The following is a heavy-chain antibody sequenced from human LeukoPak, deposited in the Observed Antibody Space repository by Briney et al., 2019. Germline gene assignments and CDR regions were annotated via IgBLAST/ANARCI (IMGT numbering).Heavy chain of an antibody. D-gene: IGHD2-2*01. V-gene: IGHV3-15*01. CDR1: GFTFSNAW. CDR3: TTAPYCSSTSCPSYYYYMDV. Sequence: GGSLRLSCAASGFTFSNAWMSWVRQAPGKGLEWVGRIKSKTDGGTTDYAAPVKGRFTISRDDSKNTLYLQMNSLKTEDTAVYYCTTAPYCSSTSCPSYYYYMDVWGKGTTVTVSS. J-gene: IGHJ6*03. CDR2: IKSKTDGGTT.